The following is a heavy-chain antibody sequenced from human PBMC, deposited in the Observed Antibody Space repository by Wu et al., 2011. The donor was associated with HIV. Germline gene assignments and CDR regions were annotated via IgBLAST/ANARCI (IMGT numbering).Heavy chain of an antibody. V-gene: IGHV4-30-4*01. D-gene: IGHD6-19*01. J-gene: IGHJ4*02. CDR3: ARGGWYVDY. CDR2: DLLQWGRP. Sequence: GYDLLQWGRPTTTRTLKSRVTISVDTSKNQFSLKLSSVTAADTAVYYCARGGWYVDYWGQGTLVTVSS.